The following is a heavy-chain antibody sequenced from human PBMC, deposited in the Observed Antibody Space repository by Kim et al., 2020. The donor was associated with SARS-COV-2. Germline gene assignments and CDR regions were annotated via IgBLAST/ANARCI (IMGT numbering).Heavy chain of an antibody. Sequence: SETLSLTCTVSGGSISSSSYYWGWIRQPPGKGLEWIGSIYYSGSTYYNPSLKSRVTISVDTSKNQFSLKLSSVTAADTAVYYCATILGATGDYWGQGTLVTVSS. CDR2: IYYSGST. V-gene: IGHV4-39*07. CDR3: ATILGATGDY. J-gene: IGHJ4*02. D-gene: IGHD1-26*01. CDR1: GGSISSSSYY.